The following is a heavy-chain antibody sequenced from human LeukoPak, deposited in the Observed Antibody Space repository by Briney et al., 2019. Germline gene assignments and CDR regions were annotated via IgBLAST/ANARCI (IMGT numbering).Heavy chain of an antibody. Sequence: GGSLRLSCAASGFTFSSYEMNWVREAPGKGLEGVSYISSSGSTIYYADSVKGRFTISRDNAKNSLYLQMNSLRAEDTAVYYCAELGIAMIGGVWGKGPTVTISS. D-gene: IGHD3-10*02. J-gene: IGHJ6*04. CDR2: ISSSGSTI. CDR3: AELGIAMIGGV. CDR1: GFTFSSYE. V-gene: IGHV3-48*03.